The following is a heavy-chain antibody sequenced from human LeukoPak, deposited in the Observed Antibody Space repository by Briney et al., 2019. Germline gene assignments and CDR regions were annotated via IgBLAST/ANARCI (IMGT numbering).Heavy chain of an antibody. CDR2: IYSTGTN. CDR3: ARVGGNSESYGWFGP. Sequence: SETLSLTCTVSGGSISGNYWSWIRQPAGKGLEWIGHIYSTGTNNYNPPLRSRVTLSVDTSKNQFSLKLRSVTAADTAVYYCARVGGNSESYGWFGPWGQGSLVTVSS. V-gene: IGHV4-4*07. CDR1: GGSISGNY. J-gene: IGHJ5*02. D-gene: IGHD4-23*01.